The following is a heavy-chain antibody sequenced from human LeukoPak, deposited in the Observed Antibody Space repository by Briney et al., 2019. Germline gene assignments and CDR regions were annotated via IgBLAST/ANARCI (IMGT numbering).Heavy chain of an antibody. D-gene: IGHD4-23*01. J-gene: IGHJ3*02. CDR2: MNPNSGNT. V-gene: IGHV1-8*03. CDR1: GYTFTSYD. Sequence: ASVTVSFKASGYTFTSYDINRVRQATAQGLEWMGWMNPNSGNTGYAQKFQGRVTITRNTSISTAYMELSSVRSEDTAVYYCARRTTVALDAFDIWGQGTMVTVSS. CDR3: ARRTTVALDAFDI.